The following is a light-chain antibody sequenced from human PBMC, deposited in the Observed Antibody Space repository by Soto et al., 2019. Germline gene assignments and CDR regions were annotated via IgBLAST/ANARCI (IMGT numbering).Light chain of an antibody. CDR2: GAS. CDR3: QQYFTSPIT. J-gene: IGKJ5*01. CDR1: QSVNSR. Sequence: EIVLTQSPGTLALSPGERASLSCRASQSVNSRLAGYQHKPGQAPRLLISGASNRASGIPARFSAWGSGTDFTLTISRVDPADFAFYYCQQYFTSPITFGQGTRLEIK. V-gene: IGKV3-20*01.